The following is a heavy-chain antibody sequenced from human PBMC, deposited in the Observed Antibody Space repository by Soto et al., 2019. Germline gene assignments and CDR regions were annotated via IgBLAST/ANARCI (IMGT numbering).Heavy chain of an antibody. CDR2: INAGNGNT. J-gene: IGHJ6*02. CDR3: ARDPSYYGMDV. Sequence: QVQLVQSGAEEKKPGASVKVSCKASGYTFTSYAMHWVRQAPGQRLEWMGWINAGNGNTKYSQKFQGRVTITRDTSASTAYKELSSLRSEDTAVYYCARDPSYYGMDVWGQGTTVIVSS. CDR1: GYTFTSYA. V-gene: IGHV1-3*05.